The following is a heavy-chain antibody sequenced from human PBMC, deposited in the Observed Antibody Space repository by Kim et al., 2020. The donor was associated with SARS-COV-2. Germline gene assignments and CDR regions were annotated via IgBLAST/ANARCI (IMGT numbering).Heavy chain of an antibody. J-gene: IGHJ4*02. CDR3: ARQRIVGATRSPFDY. Sequence: PSFQGQVTISADKSIRTAYLQWSGLKASDTAMYYCARQRIVGATRSPFDYWGQGTLVTVSS. D-gene: IGHD1-26*01. V-gene: IGHV5-51*01.